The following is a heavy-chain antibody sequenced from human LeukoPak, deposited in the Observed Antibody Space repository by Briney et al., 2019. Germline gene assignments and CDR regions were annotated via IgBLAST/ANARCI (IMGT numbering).Heavy chain of an antibody. CDR3: ARVHYYDSSVSWEYYFDY. CDR2: IYSGGST. CDR1: GFTVSSNY. D-gene: IGHD3-22*01. V-gene: IGHV3-53*01. Sequence: PGGSLRLSCAASGFTVSSNYMSWVRQAPGKGLEWVSVIYSGGSTYYADSVKGRFTISRDNSKNTLYLQMNSLRAEDTAVYYCARVHYYDSSVSWEYYFDYWGQGTLVTVSS. J-gene: IGHJ4*02.